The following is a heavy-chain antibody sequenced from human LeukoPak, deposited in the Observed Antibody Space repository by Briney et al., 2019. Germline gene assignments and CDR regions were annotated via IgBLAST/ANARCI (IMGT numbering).Heavy chain of an antibody. J-gene: IGHJ5*02. D-gene: IGHD3-3*01. CDR3: ARHSTEDFWSLYSWFDP. Sequence: SETLSLTCAVYGGSFSGYYWSWIRQPPGKGLEWIGEINHSGSTYYNPSLKSRVTISVDASENQFSLKLSSVTAADTAVYYCARHSTEDFWSLYSWFDPWGQGTLVTVSS. CDR2: INHSGST. CDR1: GGSFSGYY. V-gene: IGHV4-34*01.